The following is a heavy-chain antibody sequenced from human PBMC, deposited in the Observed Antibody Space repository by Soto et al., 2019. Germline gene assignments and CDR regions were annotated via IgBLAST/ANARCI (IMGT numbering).Heavy chain of an antibody. Sequence: QVQLVQSGVEVKKPGASVKVSCKASGYTFISHGISWVRQAPGHGLEWMGWISGKNGNTNYAQKLQGRVTLTTDTYTSTAYMELRSLRSDDTAVYYCARVSSSIVVVPDYGMDVWGQGTTVTVSS. D-gene: IGHD2-15*01. CDR3: ARVSSSIVVVPDYGMDV. CDR1: GYTFISHG. CDR2: ISGKNGNT. J-gene: IGHJ6*02. V-gene: IGHV1-18*04.